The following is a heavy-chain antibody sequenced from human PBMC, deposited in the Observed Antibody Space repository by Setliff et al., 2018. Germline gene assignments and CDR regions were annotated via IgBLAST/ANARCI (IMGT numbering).Heavy chain of an antibody. CDR1: DFSISSGYY. D-gene: IGHD6-13*01. CDR2: ISGSGAI. CDR3: ARPREQLADGINDAFDI. V-gene: IGHV3-23*01. J-gene: IGHJ3*02. Sequence: PSETLSLTCAVSDFSISSGYYWGWIRQPPGKGLEWVSAISGSGAISYADSVKGRFTVSRDNSKNTLYLQMNSLRGEDTAVYYCARPREQLADGINDAFDIWGQGTMVTVSS.